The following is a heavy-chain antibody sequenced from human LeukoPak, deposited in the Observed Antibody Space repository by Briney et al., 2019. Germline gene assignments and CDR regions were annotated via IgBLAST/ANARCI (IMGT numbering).Heavy chain of an antibody. J-gene: IGHJ5*02. D-gene: IGHD2-2*01. V-gene: IGHV1-3*01. CDR3: ARDRRVTVPAATREGGNWFDP. Sequence: ASVKVSCKASGYTFTSYAMHWVRQAPGQRLEWMGWINAGNGNTKYSQKFQGRVTITRDTSASTAYMELSSLRSEDTAVYYCARDRRVTVPAATREGGNWFDPWGQGTLVTVSS. CDR2: INAGNGNT. CDR1: GYTFTSYA.